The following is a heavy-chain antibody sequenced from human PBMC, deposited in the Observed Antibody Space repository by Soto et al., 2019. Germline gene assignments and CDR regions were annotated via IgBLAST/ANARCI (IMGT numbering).Heavy chain of an antibody. CDR3: VRTSLVVAAATREDY. D-gene: IGHD2-15*01. V-gene: IGHV3-74*01. CDR1: GFTFSSYW. Sequence: EVQLVESGGGLVQPGGSLRLSCAASGFTFSSYWMHWVRQAPGKGLVWVSRINSDGSSTSYADSVKGRFTISRDNAKKTLYLQMNSLRAEETAGYYWVRTSLVVAAATREDYWGQGTLVTVSS. CDR2: INSDGSST. J-gene: IGHJ4*02.